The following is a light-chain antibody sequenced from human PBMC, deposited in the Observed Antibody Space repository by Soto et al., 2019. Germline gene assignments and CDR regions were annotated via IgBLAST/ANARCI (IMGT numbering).Light chain of an antibody. V-gene: IGKV3-20*01. CDR3: QQYGDSRT. J-gene: IGKJ2*01. Sequence: EIVLTQSPGTLSLSPGERATLSCRASQSVSSTYIAWYQQKPGQAPRLLLYGASSRATGIPDRFSGSASGTDFTLTINRLEPEDFAIYYCQQYGDSRTFGQGTKLEIK. CDR2: GAS. CDR1: QSVSSTY.